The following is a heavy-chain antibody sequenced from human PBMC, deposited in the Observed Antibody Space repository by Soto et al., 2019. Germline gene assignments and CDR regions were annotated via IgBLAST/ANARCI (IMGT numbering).Heavy chain of an antibody. CDR1: GGSISSYY. CDR3: GAHDYGDYGSFEY. Sequence: SETLSLTCTVSGGSISSYYWSWIRQPPGKGLEWIGHIYYSGSTNYNPSLKSRVTISVDTSRNQFSLKVTSVTAADPAVYYCGAHDYGDYGSFEYWGQGTLVTVSS. J-gene: IGHJ4*02. V-gene: IGHV4-59*08. CDR2: IYYSGST. D-gene: IGHD4-17*01.